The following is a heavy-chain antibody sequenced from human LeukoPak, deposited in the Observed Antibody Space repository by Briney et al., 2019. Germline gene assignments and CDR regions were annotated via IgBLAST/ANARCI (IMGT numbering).Heavy chain of an antibody. CDR3: AREGLNMVRGVIPKEAWGWFDP. V-gene: IGHV4-61*02. J-gene: IGHJ5*02. CDR1: GGSISSGRYY. CDR2: IYTSGST. Sequence: SETLSLTCTVGGGSISSGRYYWNWIRQPAGKGLEWIGRIYTSGSTNYNPSLNSRVTISVDTSKNQFSLKLSSVTAVDTAVYYCAREGLNMVRGVIPKEAWGWFDPWGQGTLVTVSS. D-gene: IGHD3-10*01.